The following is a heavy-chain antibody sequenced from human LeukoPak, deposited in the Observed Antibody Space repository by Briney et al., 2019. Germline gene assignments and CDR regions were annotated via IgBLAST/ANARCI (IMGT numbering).Heavy chain of an antibody. Sequence: GGSLRLSCAASGFTFSDYYMSWIRQAPGKGLEWVSYISSGNTIYYADSVKGRFTTSRDNAKNSLYLQMNSLRAEDTAVYYCAELGITMIGGVWGKGTTVTISS. CDR2: ISSGNTI. CDR1: GFTFSDYY. V-gene: IGHV3-11*04. D-gene: IGHD3-10*02. CDR3: AELGITMIGGV. J-gene: IGHJ6*04.